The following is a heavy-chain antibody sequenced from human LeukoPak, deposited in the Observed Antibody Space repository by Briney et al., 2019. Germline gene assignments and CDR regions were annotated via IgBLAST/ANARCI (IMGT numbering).Heavy chain of an antibody. V-gene: IGHV3-53*01. CDR3: AKDGSGSYLNWYFDL. J-gene: IGHJ2*01. CDR1: GFTVSSNY. CDR2: IYSGGST. Sequence: PGGSLRLSCAASGFTVSSNYMSWVRQAPGKGLEWVSVIYSGGSTYYADSVKGRFTISRDNSKNTLYLQMNSLRAEDTAVYYCAKDGSGSYLNWYFDLWGRGTLVTVSS. D-gene: IGHD3-10*01.